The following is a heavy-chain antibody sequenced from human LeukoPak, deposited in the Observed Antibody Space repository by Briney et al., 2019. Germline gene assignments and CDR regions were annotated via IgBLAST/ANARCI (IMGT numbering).Heavy chain of an antibody. CDR1: GFTFTNYW. CDR2: VDSDGSDT. J-gene: IGHJ4*02. V-gene: IGHV3-74*01. CDR3: AKFRAISSGYDYVEGYYFDY. Sequence: GGSLRLSCVASGFTFTNYWMHWVRQGPGKGLVWVSRVDSDGSDTIYADSVKGRFTISRDNAKNTLYLQMNSLRAEDTAVYYCAKFRAISSGYDYVEGYYFDYWGQGTLVTVSS. D-gene: IGHD5-12*01.